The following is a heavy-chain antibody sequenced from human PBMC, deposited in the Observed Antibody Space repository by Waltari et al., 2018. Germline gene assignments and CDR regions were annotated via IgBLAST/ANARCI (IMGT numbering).Heavy chain of an antibody. Sequence: QVQLQESGPGVVKPSETLSLTCSVFGGSISGHYWSWIRQPPGKGLEWIGFIYYSGTTNYNPSLRSRVTISVDTSRNQFSLKLSSVTAADTAVYYCARDEGSRGGFDYWGQGTLVIVSS. V-gene: IGHV4-59*11. CDR3: ARDEGSRGGFDY. CDR2: IYYSGTT. D-gene: IGHD3-16*01. J-gene: IGHJ4*02. CDR1: GGSISGHY.